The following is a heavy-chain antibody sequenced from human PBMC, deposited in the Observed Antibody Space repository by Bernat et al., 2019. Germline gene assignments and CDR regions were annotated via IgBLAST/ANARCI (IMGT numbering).Heavy chain of an antibody. Sequence: EVQLVQSGAEVKKAGESLRISCKGSGYSFPSYWIGWVRQMPGKGLELMGIIYPGDSDTRYSPSFQGQVTISADKSINTAYLQWNTLTASDTAMYYCARCSCSSTTCYWFFDLLGRGTLVTVSS. CDR3: ARCSCSSTTCYWFFDL. V-gene: IGHV5-51*01. D-gene: IGHD2-2*01. J-gene: IGHJ2*01. CDR2: IYPGDSDT. CDR1: GYSFPSYW.